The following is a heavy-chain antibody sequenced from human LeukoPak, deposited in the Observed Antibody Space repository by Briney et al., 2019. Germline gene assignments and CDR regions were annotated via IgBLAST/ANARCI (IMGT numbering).Heavy chain of an antibody. Sequence: PSETLSLTCTVSGGSISRYYWSWIRQPPGKGLEWIGYIYYSGSTNYNPSLKSRVTISVDTSKNQFSLKLNSVTAADTAVYYCARIRLTGDLSDPDAFDIWGQGTMVTVSP. V-gene: IGHV4-59*12. CDR2: IYYSGST. CDR3: ARIRLTGDLSDPDAFDI. D-gene: IGHD7-27*01. J-gene: IGHJ3*02. CDR1: GGSISRYY.